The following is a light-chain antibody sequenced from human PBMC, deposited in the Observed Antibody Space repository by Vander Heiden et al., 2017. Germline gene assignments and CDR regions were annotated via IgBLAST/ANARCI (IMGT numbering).Light chain of an antibody. CDR2: GAS. Sequence: EIVLTQSPCTLSLSLGERATATCSASQSVSGSYLAWYQQKPGQAPRLLIYGASSRATGIPDRFSGRGSGTDFTLTISRLEPEDFAVYYCQQYGSSPWTFGQGTKVEIK. V-gene: IGKV3-20*01. CDR3: QQYGSSPWT. J-gene: IGKJ1*01. CDR1: QSVSGSY.